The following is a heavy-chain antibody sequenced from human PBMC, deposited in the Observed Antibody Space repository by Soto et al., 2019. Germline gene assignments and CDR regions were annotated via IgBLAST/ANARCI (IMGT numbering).Heavy chain of an antibody. CDR1: GYTFTSYD. J-gene: IGHJ6*03. Sequence: GASVKVSCKASGYTFTSYDINWVRQATGQGLEWMGWMNPNSGNTGYAQKFQGRGTMTRTTSISTAYMELSSLRSEDTAVYYCARNLHSNYDLNYYYYYMDVWGKGTTVTVSS. CDR3: ARNLHSNYDLNYYYYYMDV. D-gene: IGHD4-4*01. CDR2: MNPNSGNT. V-gene: IGHV1-8*01.